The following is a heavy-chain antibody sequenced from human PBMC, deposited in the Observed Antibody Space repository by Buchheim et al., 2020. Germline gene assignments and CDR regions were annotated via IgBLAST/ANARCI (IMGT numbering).Heavy chain of an antibody. CDR3: ARISVVAAPYFDY. J-gene: IGHJ4*02. D-gene: IGHD2-15*01. V-gene: IGHV4-61*02. CDR2: IYTSGST. CDR1: GGSISSGSYY. Sequence: QVQLQESGPGLVKPSQTLSLTCTVSGGSISSGSYYWSWIRQPAGKGLEWIGRIYTSGSTNYNPSLKSRVTLTVDTAKNQFPLKLSSVTAADTAVYYCARISVVAAPYFDYWGQGTL.